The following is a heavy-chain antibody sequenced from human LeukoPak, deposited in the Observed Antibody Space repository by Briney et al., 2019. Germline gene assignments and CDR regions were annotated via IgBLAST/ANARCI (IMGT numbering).Heavy chain of an antibody. V-gene: IGHV4-59*01. D-gene: IGHD3-10*01. CDR3: ARLWFGERYYYYYMDV. CDR2: IYYSGST. Sequence: WETLSLTCTVSGGSISSYYWSWIRQPPGKGLEWIGYIYYSGSTNYNPSLKSRVTISVDTSKNQFSLKLSSVTAADTAVYYCARLWFGERYYYYYMDVWGKGTTVTVSS. CDR1: GGSISSYY. J-gene: IGHJ6*03.